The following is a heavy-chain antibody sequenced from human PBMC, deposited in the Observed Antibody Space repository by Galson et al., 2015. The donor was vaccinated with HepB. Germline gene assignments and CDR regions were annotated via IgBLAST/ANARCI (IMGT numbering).Heavy chain of an antibody. CDR1: GGSINSYY. Sequence: LSLTCTVSGGSINSYYWSWIRQPPGKGLEWIGYISYSGSTNYSPSLKSRVTISVDTSKNQFSLKLSSVTAADTAVYYCARIFSTYSMDVWGQGTTVTGS. CDR2: ISYSGST. CDR3: ARIFSTYSMDV. J-gene: IGHJ6*02. V-gene: IGHV4-59*01.